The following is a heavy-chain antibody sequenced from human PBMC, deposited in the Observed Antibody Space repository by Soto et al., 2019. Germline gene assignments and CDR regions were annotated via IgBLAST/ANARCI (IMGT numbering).Heavy chain of an antibody. D-gene: IGHD5-12*01. CDR1: GASIISRVYY. J-gene: IGHJ5*02. CDR2: IFYNGRT. CDR3: ARGGMSADDQSAWFDP. V-gene: IGHV4-39*01. Sequence: PSDTLSLTCSVSGASIISRVYYWVWVRRAPGRGPQWIGNIFYNGRTDYNPSLQSRVTISVDTSKNQFSLKLASVTVADTAIYYCARGGMSADDQSAWFDPWGRGTPVTVSS.